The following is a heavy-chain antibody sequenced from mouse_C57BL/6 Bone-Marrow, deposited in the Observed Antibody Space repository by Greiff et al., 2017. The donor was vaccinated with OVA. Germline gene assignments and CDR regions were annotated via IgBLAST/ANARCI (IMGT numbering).Heavy chain of an antibody. CDR2: IYYSGTI. V-gene: IGHV3-5*01. D-gene: IGHD1-1*02. CDR1: GISITTGNYR. J-gene: IGHJ1*03. CDR3: ARDGGYYWYFDV. Sequence: EVQLQESGPGLVKPSQTVFLTCTVTGISITTGNYRWSWIRQFPGNNLEWIGYIYYSGTITYNPSLTSRTTITRDTPKIQFFLEMNSLTAEDTATYCCARDGGYYWYFDVWGTGTTVTVSS.